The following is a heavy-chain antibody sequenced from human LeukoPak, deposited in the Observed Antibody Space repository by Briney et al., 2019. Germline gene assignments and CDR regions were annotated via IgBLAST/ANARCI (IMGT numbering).Heavy chain of an antibody. CDR1: GFTFSSYG. D-gene: IGHD3-16*01. CDR3: AGVEGGDWFDP. Sequence: GGSLRLSCAASGFTFSSYGMHWVRQAPGKWLEWVAVIRYDGSNKYYADSVKGRFTISRDNSKNTLYLQMNSLRPEDTAVYYCAGVEGGDWFDPWGQGTLVTVSS. J-gene: IGHJ5*02. CDR2: IRYDGSNK. V-gene: IGHV3-30*02.